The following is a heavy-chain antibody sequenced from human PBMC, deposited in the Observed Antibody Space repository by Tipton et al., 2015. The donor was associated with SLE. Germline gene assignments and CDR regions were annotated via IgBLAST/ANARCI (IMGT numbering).Heavy chain of an antibody. V-gene: IGHV1-18*04. Sequence: QSGAEVKKPGASVKVSCTASGYTFSSNYIHWVRQAPGQGLEWMGWISAYNGNTNYAQKLQGRVTMTTDTSTSTAYMELRSLRSDDTAVYYCARDLSGQLLKEDFDYWGQGTLVTVSS. D-gene: IGHD2-2*01. CDR2: ISAYNGNT. CDR3: ARDLSGQLLKEDFDY. J-gene: IGHJ4*02. CDR1: GYTFSSNY.